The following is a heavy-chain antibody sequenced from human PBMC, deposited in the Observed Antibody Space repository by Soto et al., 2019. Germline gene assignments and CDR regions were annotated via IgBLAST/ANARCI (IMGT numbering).Heavy chain of an antibody. V-gene: IGHV3-30-3*01. J-gene: IGHJ5*02. Sequence: HPGGSLRLSCAGSGFTFSNYAVNWVRQAPGKGLEWVAVILYDGSVQHYADSVKGRFTVSRDNSKNTVYLQMNSLTPEDTATYYCAREASVAALKWFDPWGQGTLVTVPQ. CDR3: AREASVAALKWFDP. CDR2: ILYDGSVQ. CDR1: GFTFSNYA. D-gene: IGHD6-6*01.